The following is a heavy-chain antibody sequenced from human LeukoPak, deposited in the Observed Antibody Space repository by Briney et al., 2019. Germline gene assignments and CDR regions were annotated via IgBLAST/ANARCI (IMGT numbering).Heavy chain of an antibody. D-gene: IGHD1-26*01. CDR2: ISAYNGNT. CDR3: ARDIGGVGADDAFDI. V-gene: IGHV1-18*01. J-gene: IGHJ3*02. CDR1: GYTFTSYG. Sequence: ASVKVSCKASGYTFTSYGISWVRQAPGQGLEWMGWISAYNGNTNYAQKLQGRVTMTTDTSTSTAYMELRSLRSDDTAVYYCARDIGGVGADDAFDIWGQGTMVTVSS.